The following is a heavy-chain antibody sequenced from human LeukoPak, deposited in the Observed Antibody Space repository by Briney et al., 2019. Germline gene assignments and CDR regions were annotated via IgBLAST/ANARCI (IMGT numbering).Heavy chain of an antibody. Sequence: SGGSLRLSCAASGFSVRSNYMSWVRQAPGKELEWVSVIYSGGSTYSGGGTYYADSVKGRFTISRDNSKNTLYLQMNSLRAEDTAVYYCAKGRSAAASYAFDIWGQGTKVTVSS. CDR1: GFSVRSNY. V-gene: IGHV3-23*03. J-gene: IGHJ3*02. CDR3: AKGRSAAASYAFDI. CDR2: IYSGGS. D-gene: IGHD6-13*01.